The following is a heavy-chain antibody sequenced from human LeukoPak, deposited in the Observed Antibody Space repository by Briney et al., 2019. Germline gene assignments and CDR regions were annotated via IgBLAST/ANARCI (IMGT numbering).Heavy chain of an antibody. J-gene: IGHJ6*03. V-gene: IGHV3-43*01. CDR2: INWGGTTT. CDR3: ARVLRYCSGGNCYSGGLGYMDV. CDR1: GFTFDDYT. Sequence: GGSLRLSCTASGFTFDDYTMHWVRQTPGKGLEWVSLINWGGTTTYYADSVKGRFTISRDNAKNSLFLQMNSLRAEDTAVYYCARVLRYCSGGNCYSGGLGYMDVWGKGTTVTISS. D-gene: IGHD2-15*01.